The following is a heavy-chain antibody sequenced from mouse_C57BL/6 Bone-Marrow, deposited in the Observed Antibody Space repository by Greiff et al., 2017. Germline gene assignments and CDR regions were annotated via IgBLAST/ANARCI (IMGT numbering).Heavy chain of an antibody. D-gene: IGHD2-4*01. J-gene: IGHJ2*01. V-gene: IGHV1-5*01. CDR3: TPYDYDDGDY. CDR2: IYPGNSDT. CDR1: GYTFTSYW. Sequence: EVQLQQSGTVLARPGASVKMSCKTSGYTFTSYWMHWVKQRPGQGLEWIGAIYPGNSDTSYNQKFKGKAKLTAVTSASTAYMQLSSLTNEDSAVYYCTPYDYDDGDYWGQGTTLTVSS.